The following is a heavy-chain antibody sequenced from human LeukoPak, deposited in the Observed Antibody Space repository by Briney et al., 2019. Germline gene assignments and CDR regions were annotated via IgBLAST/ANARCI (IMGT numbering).Heavy chain of an antibody. V-gene: IGHV7-4-1*02. Sequence: ASVKVSCKASGYTFTGYAMHWVRQAPGQGLEWMGWINTNTGNPTYAQGFTGRFVFSLDTSVSTASLQISSLEAEETAVYYCARGSSVVRGVTSFDYWGQGTLVTVSS. CDR2: INTNTGNP. D-gene: IGHD3-10*01. CDR1: GYTFTGYA. J-gene: IGHJ4*02. CDR3: ARGSSVVRGVTSFDY.